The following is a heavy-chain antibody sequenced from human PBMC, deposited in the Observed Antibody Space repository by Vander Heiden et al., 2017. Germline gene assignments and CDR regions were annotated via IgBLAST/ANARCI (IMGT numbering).Heavy chain of an antibody. CDR2: ISYDGSNK. CDR3: AKDYLGYSSGLNWFDP. Sequence: YGSYGMHWVRQAPGKGLEWVAVISYDGSNKYYADSVKGRFTISRDNSKNTLYLQMNSLRAEDTAVYYCAKDYLGYSSGLNWFDPWGHGTLVTVYS. D-gene: IGHD6-19*01. V-gene: IGHV3-30*18. CDR1: YGSYG. J-gene: IGHJ5*02.